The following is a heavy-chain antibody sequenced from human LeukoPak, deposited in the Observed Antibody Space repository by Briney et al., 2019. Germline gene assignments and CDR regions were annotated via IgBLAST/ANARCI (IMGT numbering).Heavy chain of an antibody. V-gene: IGHV3-23*01. CDR1: GFTFSSYA. J-gene: IGHJ4*02. CDR2: ISGSGGST. D-gene: IGHD2-15*01. Sequence: PGGSLRLSCAASGFTFSSYAMSWVRQAPGKGLEWVSAISGSGGSTYYADSVKGRFTISRDNSKNTLYLQMNSLTAEDTAVYYCAKRHRVGCSGGSCYSYYFDYWGQGTLVTVSS. CDR3: AKRHRVGCSGGSCYSYYFDY.